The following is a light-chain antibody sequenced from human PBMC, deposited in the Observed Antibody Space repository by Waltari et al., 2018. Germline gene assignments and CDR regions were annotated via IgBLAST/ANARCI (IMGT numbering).Light chain of an antibody. CDR3: QQYYTTPLT. V-gene: IGKV4-1*01. CDR1: QSVSYTASNKHY. J-gene: IGKJ4*01. Sequence: DIVMTQSPDSLAVSLGERATINCKSSQSVSYTASNKHYLAWYQQKPGQPPKLIIYWASNRESGVPDRFSGSGSGTDVTLTISRLQAEDVAVDYCQQYYTTPLTCGGGTKVEI. CDR2: WAS.